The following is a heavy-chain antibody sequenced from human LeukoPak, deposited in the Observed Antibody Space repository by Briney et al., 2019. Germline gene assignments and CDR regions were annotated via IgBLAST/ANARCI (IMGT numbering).Heavy chain of an antibody. CDR3: ARAYYEDYAILTGYYKTDDAFDI. D-gene: IGHD3-9*01. CDR2: ISSSSSYI. Sequence: GGSLGLSCAASGFTFSSYSMNLVRQAPGKGLEWVSSISSSSSYIYYADAVKGRFTISRDNAKNSPYLQMNSLSAQDTAVYYCARAYYEDYAILTGYYKTDDAFDIWGQGTMVTVSS. CDR1: GFTFSSYS. J-gene: IGHJ3*02. V-gene: IGHV3-21*01.